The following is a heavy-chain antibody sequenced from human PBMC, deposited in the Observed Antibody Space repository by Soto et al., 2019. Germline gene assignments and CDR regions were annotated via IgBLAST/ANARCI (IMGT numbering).Heavy chain of an antibody. J-gene: IGHJ4*02. D-gene: IGHD2-15*01. CDR2: IYYSGST. CDR3: ARARGVRIGQYYFDC. V-gene: IGHV4-30-4*01. CDR1: GGSISSGDYY. Sequence: QVQLQESGPGLVKPSQPLYLTCTVSGGSISSGDYYWIWIRQPPGKGPVWIGYIYYSGSTYSNPSLKSRFTMSVDTAKSQCSLKLSSVPAAGTGVYYCARARGVRIGQYYFDCWGQGTLVIVSS.